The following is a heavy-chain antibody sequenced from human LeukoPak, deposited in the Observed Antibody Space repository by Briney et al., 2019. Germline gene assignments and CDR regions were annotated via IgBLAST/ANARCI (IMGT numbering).Heavy chain of an antibody. CDR3: ARHTYWGYQVS. Sequence: SETLSLTCTVSGGPISSYSYSWGWIRQPPGKGLVWIGSYYYSDTTYYNPSFKSRVAISVGASNIQFSLKLRSVTAVCTAVYYCARHTYWGYQVSWGQGSLVIVSS. D-gene: IGHD2-8*02. CDR2: YYYSDTT. V-gene: IGHV4-39*01. J-gene: IGHJ5*02. CDR1: GGPISSYSYS.